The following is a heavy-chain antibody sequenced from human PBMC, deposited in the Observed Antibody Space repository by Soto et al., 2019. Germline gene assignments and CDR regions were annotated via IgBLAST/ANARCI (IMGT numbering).Heavy chain of an antibody. D-gene: IGHD2-2*01. CDR1: GYTFTGYY. CDR3: ARGPELGVPAATRIYYYYGMDV. J-gene: IGHJ6*02. Sequence: ASVKVSCKASGYTFTGYYMHWVRQAPGQGLEWMGWINPNSGGTNYAQKFQGRVTMTRDTSISTAYMELSSLRSEDTAVYYCARGPELGVPAATRIYYYYGMDVWGQGTTVTVSS. CDR2: INPNSGGT. V-gene: IGHV1-2*02.